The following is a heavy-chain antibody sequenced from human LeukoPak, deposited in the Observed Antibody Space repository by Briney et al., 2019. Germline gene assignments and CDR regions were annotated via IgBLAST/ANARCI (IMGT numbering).Heavy chain of an antibody. CDR2: INPNSGGT. CDR1: GYTFTGYY. CDR3: ARVRGATRNFDY. D-gene: IGHD1-26*01. J-gene: IGHJ4*02. Sequence: ASVKVSCKASGYTFTGYYMHWVRQAPGQGLEWMGWINPNSGGTNYAQKFQGRVTVTRDTSISTAYMELSRLRSDDTAVYYCARVRGATRNFDYWGQGTLVTVSS. V-gene: IGHV1-2*02.